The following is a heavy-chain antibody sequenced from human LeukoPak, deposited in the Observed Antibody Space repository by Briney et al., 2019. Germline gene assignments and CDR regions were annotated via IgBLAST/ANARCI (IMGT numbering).Heavy chain of an antibody. CDR3: TRDHPYYYDNSGYPLDY. J-gene: IGHJ4*02. CDR1: GFTFGVYA. D-gene: IGHD3-22*01. CDR2: IRSKAYGGTT. Sequence: GGSLRLSCAASGFTFGVYAVSWVRQAPGKGLEWIGFIRSKAYGGTTQYSASVKGRFTLSRDDSKSITYLQMNSLKTEDTAVYYCTRDHPYYYDNSGYPLDYWGQGTLVTVSS. V-gene: IGHV3-49*04.